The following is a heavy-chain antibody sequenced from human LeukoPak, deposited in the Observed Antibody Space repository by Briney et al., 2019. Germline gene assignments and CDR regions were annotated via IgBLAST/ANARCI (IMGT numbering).Heavy chain of an antibody. CDR1: GYTFTGYY. V-gene: IGHV1-2*02. CDR3: ARDLLYSSGWYARYYFDY. Sequence: ASAKVSCKASGYTFTGYYMHWVRQAPGQGLEWMGWINPNSGGTNYAQKFQGRVTMTRDTSISTAYMELSRLGSDDTAVYYCARDLLYSSGWYARYYFDYWGQGTLVTVSS. CDR2: INPNSGGT. D-gene: IGHD6-19*01. J-gene: IGHJ4*02.